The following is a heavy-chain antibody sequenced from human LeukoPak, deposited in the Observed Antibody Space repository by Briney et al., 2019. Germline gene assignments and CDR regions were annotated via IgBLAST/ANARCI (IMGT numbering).Heavy chain of an antibody. CDR1: GFTFSTYW. Sequence: GGSLRLSCAASGFTFSTYWMGWVRPAPGKGLEWVANIKEDGSEIYYVDSLKGRFTISRDNAKNSLYLQMSSLRAEDTAVYFCARGTSTWAAGVDYWGQGTLVTVSS. CDR2: IKEDGSEI. J-gene: IGHJ4*02. CDR3: ARGTSTWAAGVDY. D-gene: IGHD2-8*02. V-gene: IGHV3-7*04.